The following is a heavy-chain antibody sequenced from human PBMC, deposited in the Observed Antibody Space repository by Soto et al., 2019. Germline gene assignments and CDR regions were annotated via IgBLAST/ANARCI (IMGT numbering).Heavy chain of an antibody. J-gene: IGHJ4*02. V-gene: IGHV1-69*08. CDR3: ARELGKPSYSSS. CDR2: IIPILGIA. CDR1: GGTFSSYT. D-gene: IGHD6-13*01. Sequence: QVQLVQSGAEVKKPGSSVKVSCKASGGTFSSYTISWVRQAPGQGLEWMGRIIPILGIANYAQKFQGRVXIXAXISTSTAYMELSSLRSEDTAVYYCARELGKPSYSSSWGQGTLVTVSS.